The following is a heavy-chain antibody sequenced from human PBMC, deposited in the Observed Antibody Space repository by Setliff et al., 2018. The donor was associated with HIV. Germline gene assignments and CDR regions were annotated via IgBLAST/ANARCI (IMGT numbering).Heavy chain of an antibody. Sequence: ASVKVSCKASGYTFTGYNLHWLRQAPGQGLEWMGVINPGSGATIYAQRFQGRLTMTRDTSTSTVYMELMSLRSEDTAVYYCARDNSYYYGSGSHYWYGMDVWGQGTTVTVSS. CDR1: GYTFTGYN. CDR3: ARDNSYYYGSGSHYWYGMDV. V-gene: IGHV1-46*01. D-gene: IGHD3-10*01. J-gene: IGHJ6*01. CDR2: INPGSGAT.